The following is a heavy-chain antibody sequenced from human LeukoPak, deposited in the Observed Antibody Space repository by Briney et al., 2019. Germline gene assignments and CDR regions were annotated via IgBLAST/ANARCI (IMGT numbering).Heavy chain of an antibody. CDR3: ARVGVGRRYCSSTSCYKGWFDP. D-gene: IGHD2-2*02. CDR1: GYTFTGYY. Sequence: ASVKVSCKASGYTFTGYYMHWVRQAPGQGLEWMGWINPNSGGTNYAQKFQGRVTMTRDTSISTAYMELSRLRSDDTAVYYCARVGVGRRYCSSTSCYKGWFDPWGQGTLVTVSS. J-gene: IGHJ5*02. V-gene: IGHV1-2*02. CDR2: INPNSGGT.